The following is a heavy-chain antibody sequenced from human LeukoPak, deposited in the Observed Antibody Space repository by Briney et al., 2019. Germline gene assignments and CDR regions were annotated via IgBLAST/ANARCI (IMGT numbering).Heavy chain of an antibody. J-gene: IGHJ4*02. CDR1: GGSISSSSYY. V-gene: IGHV4-39*01. CDR2: IYYSGST. CDR3: ARYSSSWYSPFDY. Sequence: PSETLSLTCTVSGGSISSSSYYWGWIRQPPGKGLEWIGSIYYSGSTYYNPSLKSRVTISVDTSKNQFSLKPSSVTAADTAVYYCARYSSSWYSPFDYWGQGTLVTVSS. D-gene: IGHD6-13*01.